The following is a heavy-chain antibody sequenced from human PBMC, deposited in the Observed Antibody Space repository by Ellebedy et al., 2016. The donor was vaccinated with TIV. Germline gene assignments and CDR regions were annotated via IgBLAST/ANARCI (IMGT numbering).Heavy chain of an antibody. CDR1: GFTFSSYA. D-gene: IGHD3-22*01. Sequence: GESLKISXAASGFTFSSYAMHWVRQAPGKGLEWVAVISYDGSNKYYADSVKGRFTISRDNSKNTLYLQMNSLRAEDTAVYYCARDLPYDRRTNRFDYWGQGTLVTVSS. J-gene: IGHJ4*02. CDR2: ISYDGSNK. V-gene: IGHV3-30-3*01. CDR3: ARDLPYDRRTNRFDY.